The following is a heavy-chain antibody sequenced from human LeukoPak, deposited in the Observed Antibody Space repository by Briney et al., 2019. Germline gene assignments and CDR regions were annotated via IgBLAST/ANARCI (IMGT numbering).Heavy chain of an antibody. CDR1: GFTFNDYW. J-gene: IGHJ4*02. CDR2: IDTDGSSA. CDR3: ASALTAVTPHFRY. Sequence: GGSLRLSCAASGFTFNDYWMLWLRQAPGKGLVWVSRIDTDGSSATYADSVKGRFTISRDNAKNTVYLQMNSLRVEDTGVYYCASALTAVTPHFRYWGQGTLVTVSS. D-gene: IGHD4-17*01. V-gene: IGHV3-74*01.